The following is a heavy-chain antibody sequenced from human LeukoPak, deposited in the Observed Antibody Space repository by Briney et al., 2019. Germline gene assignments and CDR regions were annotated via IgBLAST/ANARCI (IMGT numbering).Heavy chain of an antibody. V-gene: IGHV3-23*01. Sequence: GGSLRLSCAASGFTFSSYAMSWVRQAPGKGLEWVSAISGSGGSTYYADSVKGRFTISRDNSKNTLYLQMNSLRAEDTAVYYCAKSPRGYYDNSGYSAKLIDYWGQGTLVTVSS. CDR1: GFTFSSYA. CDR2: ISGSGGST. J-gene: IGHJ4*02. CDR3: AKSPRGYYDNSGYSAKLIDY. D-gene: IGHD3-22*01.